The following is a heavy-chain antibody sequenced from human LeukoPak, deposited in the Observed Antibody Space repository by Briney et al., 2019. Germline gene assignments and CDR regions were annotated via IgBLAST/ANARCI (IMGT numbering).Heavy chain of an antibody. D-gene: IGHD1-14*01. Sequence: GASVKVSCKASGYTFTSYGISWVRQAPGQGLEWMGWISAYNGNTNYAQKLQGRVTMTTDTSTSTAYMELRSLRSDDTAVYYCARCPEPSTLRRLWFPFDSWGQGTLVTVSS. CDR2: ISAYNGNT. CDR1: GYTFTSYG. CDR3: ARCPEPSTLRRLWFPFDS. V-gene: IGHV1-18*01. J-gene: IGHJ4*02.